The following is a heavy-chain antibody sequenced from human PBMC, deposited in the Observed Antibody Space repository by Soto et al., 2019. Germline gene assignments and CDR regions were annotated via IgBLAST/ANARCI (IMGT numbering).Heavy chain of an antibody. V-gene: IGHV4-4*02. D-gene: IGHD3-16*01. J-gene: IGHJ4*02. Sequence: QVQLQESGPGLVKPSGTLSLTCSVSGASISSGEWWSWVRRSPGKGLEWIGEIFHSGLINYNSSLERRVTISVDKSNNHVSLEMRSVTAADTAVYYCAGQFGRSYTLSFWGPGTLVTVSS. CDR2: IFHSGLI. CDR1: GASISSGEW. CDR3: AGQFGRSYTLSF.